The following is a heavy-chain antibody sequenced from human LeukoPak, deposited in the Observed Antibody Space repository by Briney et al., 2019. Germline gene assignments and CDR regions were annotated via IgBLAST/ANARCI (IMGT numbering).Heavy chain of an antibody. CDR3: ARSTPGYSSGGGIDY. CDR1: GGSISSHY. J-gene: IGHJ4*02. D-gene: IGHD6-19*01. CDR2: IYYSGST. Sequence: SETLSLTCTVSGGSISSHYWSWIRQPPGKGLEWIGYIYYSGSTNYNPSLKSRVTISVDTSKNQFSLKLSSVTAADTAVYYCARSTPGYSSGGGIDYWGQETLVTVSS. V-gene: IGHV4-59*11.